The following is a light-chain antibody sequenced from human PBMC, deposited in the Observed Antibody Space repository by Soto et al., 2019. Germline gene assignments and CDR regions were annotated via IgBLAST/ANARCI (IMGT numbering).Light chain of an antibody. Sequence: DIALTQSPATLSLPREERATLSCRASQSISSSFVCYLPRPGQAPRLLIYDASNRAAGIPARFSGSGSRTDFTLTISRLEPEDFAVYYCQQYGSSPRTFGQGTKVDIK. CDR3: QQYGSSPRT. J-gene: IGKJ1*01. CDR2: DAS. V-gene: IGKV3-11*01. CDR1: QSISSS.